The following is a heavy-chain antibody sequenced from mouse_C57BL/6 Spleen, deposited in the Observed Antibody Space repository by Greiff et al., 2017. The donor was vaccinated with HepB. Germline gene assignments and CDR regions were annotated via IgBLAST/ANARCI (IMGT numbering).Heavy chain of an antibody. CDR2: IYPGDGDT. Sequence: QVQLKESGAELVKPGASVKISCKASGYAFSSYWMNWVKQRPGKGLEWIGQIYPGDGDTNYNGKFKGKATLTADKSSSTAYMQLSSLTSEDSAVYFCARSGGNYPFDYWGQGTTLTVSS. V-gene: IGHV1-80*01. J-gene: IGHJ2*01. CDR1: GYAFSSYW. D-gene: IGHD2-1*01. CDR3: ARSGGNYPFDY.